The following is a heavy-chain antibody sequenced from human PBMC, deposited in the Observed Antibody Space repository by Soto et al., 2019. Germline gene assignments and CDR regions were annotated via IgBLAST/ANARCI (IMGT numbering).Heavy chain of an antibody. V-gene: IGHV3-48*01. CDR1: GFTFRNYG. J-gene: IGHJ3*01. Sequence: GGSLRLSRAASGFTFRNYGVNWVRQAPGKGLEWVSYIGIGSSTKYYADSVKGRFTISRDNAKNSLYLQMNSLRAEDTAVYYCARDQLYYNDISGRPLNAFDVWDQGTMVTVS. CDR3: ARDQLYYNDISGRPLNAFDV. D-gene: IGHD3-22*01. CDR2: IGIGSSTK.